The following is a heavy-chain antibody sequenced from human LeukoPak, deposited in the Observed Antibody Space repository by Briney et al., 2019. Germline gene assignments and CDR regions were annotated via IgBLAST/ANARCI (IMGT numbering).Heavy chain of an antibody. D-gene: IGHD5-18*01. V-gene: IGHV3-23*01. J-gene: IGHJ4*02. CDR2: FSGSGGGT. CDR1: GFIFSTYS. Sequence: GGSLRLSCAASGFIFSTYSMSWVRQAPGRGLEWLSGFSGSGGGTSYADSVKGRFTISRDNSKNTLFLQMNSLRDEDTAVYYCAKDGYTYGPIYFDFWGQGTLVTVSS. CDR3: AKDGYTYGPIYFDF.